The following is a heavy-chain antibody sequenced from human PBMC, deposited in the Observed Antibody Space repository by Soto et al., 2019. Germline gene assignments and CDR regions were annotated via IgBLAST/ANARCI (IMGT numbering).Heavy chain of an antibody. CDR2: ISGSGGST. J-gene: IGHJ6*03. Sequence: PGGSLRLSCAASGFTFSSYAMSWVRQAPGKGLEWVSAISGSGGSTYYADSVKGRFTISRDNSKNTLYLQMNSLRAEDTAVYYCLKDTGFRYYYFIDFWGKGSSDTGSS. CDR3: LKDTGFRYYYFIDF. D-gene: IGHD3-10*01. V-gene: IGHV3-23*01. CDR1: GFTFSSYA.